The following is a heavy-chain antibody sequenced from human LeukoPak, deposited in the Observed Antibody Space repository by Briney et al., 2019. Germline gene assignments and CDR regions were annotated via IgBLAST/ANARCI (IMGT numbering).Heavy chain of an antibody. V-gene: IGHV4-59*08. Sequence: SETLSLTCTVSGGSISSYYWSWIRQPPGKGLEWIGYIYYSGSTNYNPSLKSRVTISVDTSKNQFSLKLSSVTAADTAVYYCARHKSVKDFWSGYYSNWFDPWGQGTLVTVSS. D-gene: IGHD3-3*01. CDR1: GGSISSYY. CDR2: IYYSGST. J-gene: IGHJ5*02. CDR3: ARHKSVKDFWSGYYSNWFDP.